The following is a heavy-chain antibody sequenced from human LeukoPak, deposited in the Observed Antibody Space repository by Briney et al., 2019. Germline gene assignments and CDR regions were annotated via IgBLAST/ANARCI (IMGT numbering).Heavy chain of an antibody. J-gene: IGHJ4*02. V-gene: IGHV4-61*01. CDR2: IYYSGST. D-gene: IGHD3-22*01. CDR1: GGSVSSGSYY. CDR3: AGGYFRFGY. Sequence: PSETLSLTCTVSGGSVSSGSYYWSWIRQPPGKGLEWIGYIYYSGSTNYNPSLKSRVTISVDTSKNQFSLKLSSVTAADTAVYYCAGGYFRFGYWGQGALVTVSS.